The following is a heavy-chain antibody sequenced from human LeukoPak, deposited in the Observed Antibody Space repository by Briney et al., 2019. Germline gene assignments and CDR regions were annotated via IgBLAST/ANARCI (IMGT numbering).Heavy chain of an antibody. J-gene: IGHJ4*02. CDR3: AKAVRGCSTSCPLLFDY. Sequence: GGSLRLSCAASGFTFSSYAMHWVRQAPGKGLEYVSAISSNGGSTYYANSVKGRFTISRDNSKNTLYLQMGSLRAEDMAVYYCAKAVRGCSTSCPLLFDYWGQGTLVTVSS. CDR1: GFTFSSYA. V-gene: IGHV3-64*01. CDR2: ISSNGGST. D-gene: IGHD2-2*01.